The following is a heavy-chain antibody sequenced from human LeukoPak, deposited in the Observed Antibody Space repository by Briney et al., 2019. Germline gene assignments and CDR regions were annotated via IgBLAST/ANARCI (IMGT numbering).Heavy chain of an antibody. CDR3: ARDPRVVFDY. J-gene: IGHJ4*02. CDR2: ISTSGST. CDR1: GGSISSYY. Sequence: SETLSLTCTVSGGSISSYYWSWIRQPAGKGLEWIGHISTSGSTHYNPSLKSRVTISVDTSKNQFSLKLNSVTAADTAVYYCARDPRVVFDYWGQGTLVTVSS. V-gene: IGHV4-4*07. D-gene: IGHD4-23*01.